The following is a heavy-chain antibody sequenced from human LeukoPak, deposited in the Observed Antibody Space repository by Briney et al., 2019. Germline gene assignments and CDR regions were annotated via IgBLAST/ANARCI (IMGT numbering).Heavy chain of an antibody. V-gene: IGHV3-21*04. J-gene: IGHJ6*03. CDR2: ISSSSSYI. CDR1: GFTFSSYS. CDR3: AKGDFYGSGRDYYYYMDV. Sequence: GGSLRLSCAASGFTFSSYSMNWVRQAPGKGLEWVSSISSSSSYIYYADSVKGRFTISRDNSKNTLYLQMNSLRAEDTAVYNCAKGDFYGSGRDYYYYMDVWGKGTTVTISS. D-gene: IGHD3-10*01.